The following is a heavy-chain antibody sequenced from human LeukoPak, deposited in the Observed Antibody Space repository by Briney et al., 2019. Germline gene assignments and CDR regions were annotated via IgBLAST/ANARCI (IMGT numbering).Heavy chain of an antibody. CDR3: ARGPKSIAARHFDY. CDR2: IYYSGST. Sequence: SETLPLTCTVSGGSISSYYWSWIRQPPGKGLEWIGYIYYSGSTNYNPSLKSRVTISVDTSKNQFSLKLSSVTAADTAVYYCARGPKSIAARHFDYWGQGTLVTVSS. V-gene: IGHV4-59*01. CDR1: GGSISSYY. D-gene: IGHD6-6*01. J-gene: IGHJ4*02.